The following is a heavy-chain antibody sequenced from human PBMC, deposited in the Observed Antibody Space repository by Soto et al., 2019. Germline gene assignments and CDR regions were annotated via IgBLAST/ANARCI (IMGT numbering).Heavy chain of an antibody. V-gene: IGHV2-26*01. J-gene: IGHJ6*03. D-gene: IGHD5-18*01. CDR3: ARIPETASGLGYYYYYMDV. CDR2: IFSNDEK. Sequence: GSGPTLVNPTETLTLTCTVSGFSLSNARMGVSWIRQPPGKALEWLAHIFSNDEKSYSTSLKSRLTISKDTSKSQVVLTMTNMDPVDTATYYCARIPETASGLGYYYYYMDVWGKGTTVTVSS. CDR1: GFSLSNARMG.